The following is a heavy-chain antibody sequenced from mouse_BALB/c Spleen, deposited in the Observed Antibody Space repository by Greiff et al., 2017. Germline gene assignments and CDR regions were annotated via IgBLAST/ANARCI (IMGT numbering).Heavy chain of an antibody. CDR2: INPSNGGT. CDR3: TRCAGGVYAMDY. CDR1: GYTFTSYY. V-gene: IGHV1S81*02. J-gene: IGHJ4*01. Sequence: QVQLQQSGAELVKPGASVKLSCKASGYTFTSYYMYWVKQRPGQGLEWIGEINPSNGGTNFNEKFKSKATLTVDKSSSTAYMQLSSLTSEDSAVYYCTRCAGGVYAMDYWGQGTSVTVSS. D-gene: IGHD4-1*01.